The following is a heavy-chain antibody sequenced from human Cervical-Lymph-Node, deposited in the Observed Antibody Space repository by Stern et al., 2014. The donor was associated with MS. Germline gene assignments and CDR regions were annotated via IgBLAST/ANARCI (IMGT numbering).Heavy chain of an antibody. Sequence: QAQLVESGGGVVQPGTSLRLSCAASGFTFSSYGMHWVRQAPGKGLERVALAWYDGSTAYYTNSVKGRFPISRDNSKNTLSLQMNSLTAEDTAVYYCARGHIPYAYNYLFDYWGQGTLVTVSS. CDR2: AWYDGSTA. D-gene: IGHD5-24*01. CDR3: ARGHIPYAYNYLFDY. J-gene: IGHJ4*02. CDR1: GFTFSSYG. V-gene: IGHV3-33*01.